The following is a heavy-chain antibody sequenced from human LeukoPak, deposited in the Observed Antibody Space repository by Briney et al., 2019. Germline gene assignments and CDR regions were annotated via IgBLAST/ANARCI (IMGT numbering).Heavy chain of an antibody. CDR2: IYYNGST. Sequence: PSETLSLTCTVSGGSISSSSYYWGWIRQPPGKGLEWIGSIYYNGSTSYNPSLKSRVTISLDTSKNQFSLKLSSVTAADTAVYFCARDQRFCSGGSCYSAHNWFDPWGQGTLVTVSS. D-gene: IGHD2-15*01. CDR3: ARDQRFCSGGSCYSAHNWFDP. V-gene: IGHV4-39*07. CDR1: GGSISSSSYY. J-gene: IGHJ5*02.